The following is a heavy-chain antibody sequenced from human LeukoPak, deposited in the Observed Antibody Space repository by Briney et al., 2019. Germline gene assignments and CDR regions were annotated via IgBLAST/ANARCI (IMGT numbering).Heavy chain of an antibody. CDR1: GFTFDDYA. J-gene: IGHJ2*01. V-gene: IGHV3-9*01. Sequence: PGGSLRLSCAASGFTFDDYAMHWVRQAPGKGLEWVTGISWNSGSIGYADSVKGRFTISRDNAKNSLYLQMNSLRTEDTALYYCARPHNNWRWYFDLWGRGTLVTVSS. CDR3: ARPHNNWRWYFDL. D-gene: IGHD3-3*01. CDR2: ISWNSGSI.